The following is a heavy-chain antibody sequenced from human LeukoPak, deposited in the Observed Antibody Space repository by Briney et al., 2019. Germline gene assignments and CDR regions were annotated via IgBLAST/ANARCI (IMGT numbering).Heavy chain of an antibody. V-gene: IGHV3-74*01. Sequence: PGRSLRLSCAASGFTFSSYWMHWVRQAPGKGLVWVSRINSDGSSTSYADSVKGRFTISRDNAKNTLYLQMNSLRAEDTAVYYCARVRRSWYYYYYYYGMDVWGQGTTVTVSS. CDR1: GFTFSSYW. D-gene: IGHD6-13*01. CDR2: INSDGSST. J-gene: IGHJ6*02. CDR3: ARVRRSWYYYYYYYGMDV.